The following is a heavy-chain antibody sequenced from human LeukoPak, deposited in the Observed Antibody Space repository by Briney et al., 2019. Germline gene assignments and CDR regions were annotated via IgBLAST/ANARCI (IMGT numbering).Heavy chain of an antibody. J-gene: IGHJ4*02. Sequence: GESLKISCKGSGYSFTSYWIGWVRQMPGKGLEGMGIIYPGDSDTRYSPSFQGRVTISADKSISTAYLQWSSLKASDTAMYYCARADSSSWSHFDYWGQGTLVTVSS. D-gene: IGHD6-13*01. CDR3: ARADSSSWSHFDY. V-gene: IGHV5-51*01. CDR2: IYPGDSDT. CDR1: GYSFTSYW.